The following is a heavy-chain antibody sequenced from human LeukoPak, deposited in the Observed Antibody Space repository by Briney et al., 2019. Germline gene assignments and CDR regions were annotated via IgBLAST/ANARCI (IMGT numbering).Heavy chain of an antibody. J-gene: IGHJ6*04. D-gene: IGHD3-10*01. CDR1: GDSVSSNSAA. Sequence: SQTLSLTCAISGDSVSSNSAAWNWIRQSPSRALEWLGRTYYRSKWYNDYAVSVKSRITINPDTSKNQFSLQLNSVTPEDTAVYYCAREVTMVRGVIIIPYYYYGMDVWGKGTTVTVSS. V-gene: IGHV6-1*01. CDR3: AREVTMVRGVIIIPYYYYGMDV. CDR2: TYYRSKWYN.